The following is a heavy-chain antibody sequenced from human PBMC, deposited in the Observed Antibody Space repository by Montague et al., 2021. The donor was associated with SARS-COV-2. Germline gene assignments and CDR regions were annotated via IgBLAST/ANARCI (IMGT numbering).Heavy chain of an antibody. V-gene: IGHV4-34*01. Sequence: SETLSLTCAVYGGSFRGYYWSWIRQPPGKGLEWIGEINHSGSTNYNPSLKSRVTISVDTSKNQFSLKLSSVTAADTAVYYCARGSGVYYYYYYGMDVWGQGTTVTVSS. CDR2: INHSGST. CDR3: ARGSGVYYYYYYGMDV. D-gene: IGHD3-10*01. CDR1: GGSFRGYY. J-gene: IGHJ6*02.